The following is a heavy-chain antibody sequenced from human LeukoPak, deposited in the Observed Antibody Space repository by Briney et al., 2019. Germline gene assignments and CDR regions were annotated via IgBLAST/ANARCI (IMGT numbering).Heavy chain of an antibody. CDR1: GGSFSGYY. V-gene: IGHV4-34*01. J-gene: IGHJ4*02. CDR2: ISHSGST. D-gene: IGHD3-22*01. Sequence: KPSETLSLTCAAYGGSFSGYYWSWIRQPPGKGLEWIGEISHSGSTNYNPSLKSRVTISVDTSKNQFSLKLSSVTAADTAVYYCACGRTGYYDSTGYDGYWGQGTLVTVSS. CDR3: ACGRTGYYDSTGYDGY.